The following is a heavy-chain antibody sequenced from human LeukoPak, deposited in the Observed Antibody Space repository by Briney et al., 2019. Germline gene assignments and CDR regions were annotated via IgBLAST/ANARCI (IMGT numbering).Heavy chain of an antibody. V-gene: IGHV3-43D*03. Sequence: GGSLRLSCAASGFTFDDYAMHWVRQAPGKGLEWVSLISWDGGSTYYADSVKGRFTISRDNSKNSLYLQMNSLRAEDTALYYCAKDMWRGGVGATSSFDYWGQGTLVTVSS. CDR3: AKDMWRGGVGATSSFDY. J-gene: IGHJ4*02. D-gene: IGHD1-26*01. CDR2: ISWDGGST. CDR1: GFTFDDYA.